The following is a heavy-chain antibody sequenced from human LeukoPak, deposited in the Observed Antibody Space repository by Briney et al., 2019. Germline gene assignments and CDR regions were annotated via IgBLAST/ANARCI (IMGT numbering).Heavy chain of an antibody. J-gene: IGHJ6*03. CDR2: IYYSGST. V-gene: IGHV4-59*11. Sequence: SETLSLTCTVSGGSISSHYWSWIRQPPGKGLEWIGYIYYSGSTNYNPSLKGRVTISVDTSKNQFSLKLSSVTAADTAVYYCARDIAARPSKIPKYYYYMDVWGKGTTVTVSS. CDR3: ARDIAARPSKIPKYYYYMDV. CDR1: GGSISSHY. D-gene: IGHD6-6*01.